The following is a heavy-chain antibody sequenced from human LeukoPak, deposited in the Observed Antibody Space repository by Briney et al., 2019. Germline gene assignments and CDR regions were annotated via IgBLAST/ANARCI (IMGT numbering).Heavy chain of an antibody. CDR2: IYYSGST. CDR3: ARTADPEYYDFWSGYNYYYYYGMDV. CDR1: GGSISSYY. Sequence: SETLSLTCTVSGGSISSYYWSWIRQPPGKGLEWIGYIYYSGSTNYNPSLKSRVTISVDTSKNRFSLKLSSVTAADTAVYYCARTADPEYYDFWSGYNYYYYYGMDVWGQGTTVTVSS. J-gene: IGHJ6*02. D-gene: IGHD3-3*01. V-gene: IGHV4-59*01.